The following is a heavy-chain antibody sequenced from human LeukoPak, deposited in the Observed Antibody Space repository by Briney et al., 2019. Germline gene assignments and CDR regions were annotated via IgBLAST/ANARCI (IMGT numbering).Heavy chain of an antibody. J-gene: IGHJ6*02. CDR1: GYTFTSHD. CDR2: MNPNSGNT. CDR3: ARAGDYGALRGTYGMDV. V-gene: IGHV1-8*01. D-gene: IGHD4-17*01. Sequence: GASVKVSCKASGYTFTSHDINWVRQATGQGLEWMGWMNPNSGNTGYAQKFQGRVTMTRNTSISTAYMELSSLRSGDTAVYYCARAGDYGALRGTYGMDVWGQGTTVTVSS.